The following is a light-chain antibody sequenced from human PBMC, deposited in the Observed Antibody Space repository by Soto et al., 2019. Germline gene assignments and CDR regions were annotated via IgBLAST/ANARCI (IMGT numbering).Light chain of an antibody. V-gene: IGKV3-15*01. CDR2: GAS. J-gene: IGKJ1*01. Sequence: EVVMTQSPATLSVSPGERATLSCRASQSVSRTLAWYQHKPGQAPRLLIYGASTRATGIPARFSGSGSGTEFTLTINNLQPEDVATYYCQQYYSFWTFGQGTKVDIK. CDR1: QSVSRT. CDR3: QQYYSFWT.